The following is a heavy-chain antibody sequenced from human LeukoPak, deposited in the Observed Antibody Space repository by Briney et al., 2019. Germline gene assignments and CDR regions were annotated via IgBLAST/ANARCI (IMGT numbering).Heavy chain of an antibody. CDR1: GGSISSGDYY. CDR2: IYYSGST. CDR3: ARVGIAVAGTVFDY. V-gene: IGHV4-30-4*01. Sequence: PSETLSLTCTVSGGSISSGDYYWGWLRQPPGTGLEWIGYIYYSGSTYYNPSLKSRVTISVDTSKNQFSLKLSSVTAADTAVYYCARVGIAVAGTVFDYWGQGTLVTVSS. J-gene: IGHJ4*02. D-gene: IGHD6-19*01.